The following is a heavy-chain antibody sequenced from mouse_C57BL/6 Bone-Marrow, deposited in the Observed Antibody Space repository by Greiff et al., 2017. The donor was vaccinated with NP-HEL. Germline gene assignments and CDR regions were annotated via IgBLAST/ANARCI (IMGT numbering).Heavy chain of an antibody. CDR2: INPSTGGT. V-gene: IGHV1-42*01. Sequence: EVQLQQSGPELVKPGASVKISCKASGYSFTGYYMNWVKQSPEKSLEWIGEINPSTGGTTYNQKFKAKATLTVDKSSSTAYMQLKSLTSEDSAVYYCARDYYGSRIFAYWGQGTLVTVSA. J-gene: IGHJ3*01. CDR1: GYSFTGYY. CDR3: ARDYYGSRIFAY. D-gene: IGHD1-1*01.